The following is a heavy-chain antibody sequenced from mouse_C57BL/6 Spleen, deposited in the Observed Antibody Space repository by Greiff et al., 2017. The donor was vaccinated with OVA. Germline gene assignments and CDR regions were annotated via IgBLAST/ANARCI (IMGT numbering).Heavy chain of an antibody. Sequence: VQLQQPGAELVMPGASVKLSCKASGYTFTSYWMHWVKQRPGQGLEWIGEIDPSDSYTNYNQKFKGKSTLTVDKSSSTAYMQLSSLTSEDSAVYYCARRGYDDGYYFDYWGQGTTLTVSS. V-gene: IGHV1-69*01. D-gene: IGHD2-2*01. CDR2: IDPSDSYT. CDR3: ARRGYDDGYYFDY. J-gene: IGHJ2*01. CDR1: GYTFTSYW.